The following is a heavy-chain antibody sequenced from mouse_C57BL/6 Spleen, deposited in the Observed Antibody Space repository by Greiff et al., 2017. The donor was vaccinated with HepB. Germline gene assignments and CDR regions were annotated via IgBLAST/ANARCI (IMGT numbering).Heavy chain of an antibody. CDR3: ARGGDGRRDAMDY. CDR1: GYTFTSYW. Sequence: QVQLQQSGAELVMPGASVKLSCKASGYTFTSYWMHWVKQRPGQGLEWIGEIDPSDSYTNYNQKFKGKSTLTVDKSSSTAYMQLSSLTSEDSAVYYCARGGDGRRDAMDYWGQGTSVTVSS. J-gene: IGHJ4*01. D-gene: IGHD2-3*01. CDR2: IDPSDSYT. V-gene: IGHV1-69*01.